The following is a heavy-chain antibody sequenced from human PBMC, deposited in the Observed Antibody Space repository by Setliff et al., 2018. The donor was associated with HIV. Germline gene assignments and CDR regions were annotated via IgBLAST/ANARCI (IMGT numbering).Heavy chain of an antibody. J-gene: IGHJ3*02. CDR1: GGSISSYF. D-gene: IGHD1-26*01. CDR2: IYNSGST. Sequence: SETLSLTCTVSGGSISSYFWSWVRQSPGKGLEWIGYIYNSGSTRYNPSLESRVTISVDTSKNEFSLKLTSVTAADTAVYYCARDKEGATHAYDIWGQGTMVTVSS. CDR3: ARDKEGATHAYDI. V-gene: IGHV4-4*08.